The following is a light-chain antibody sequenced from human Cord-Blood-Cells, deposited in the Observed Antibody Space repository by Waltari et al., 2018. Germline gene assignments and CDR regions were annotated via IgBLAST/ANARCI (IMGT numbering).Light chain of an antibody. CDR1: QSLLHSNGSHY. Sequence: DNVMTQSPLSLPVTPGEPASISCRSSQSLLHSNGSHYLDWYLQKPGQSPQLLIYLGSNRASGGSDRFSGSGSGTDCTLKISRVEGEDVGVYYCMEAIQTPYTFGQGTKLEIK. V-gene: IGKV2-28*01. J-gene: IGKJ2*01. CDR2: LGS. CDR3: MEAIQTPYT.